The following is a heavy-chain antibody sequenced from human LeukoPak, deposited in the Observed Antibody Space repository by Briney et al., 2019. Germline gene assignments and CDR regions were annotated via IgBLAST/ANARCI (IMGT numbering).Heavy chain of an antibody. CDR2: INPNSGGT. V-gene: IGHV1-2*02. D-gene: IGHD3-10*01. CDR3: ARDPTCLYYYGSGSYYPAD. CDR1: GYTFTGYY. Sequence: ASVKVSCKASGYTFTGYYMHWVRQAPGQGLECMGWINPNSGGTNYAQKFQGRVTMTRDTSISTAYMELSRLRSDDTAVYYCARDPTCLYYYGSGSYYPADWGQGTMVTVSS. J-gene: IGHJ3*01.